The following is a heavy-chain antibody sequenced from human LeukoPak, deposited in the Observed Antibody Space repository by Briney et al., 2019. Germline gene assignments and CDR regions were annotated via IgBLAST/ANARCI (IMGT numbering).Heavy chain of an antibody. CDR3: TTSIGCFDWLLFDY. Sequence: GGSLRLSCAASGFTFSNSWMSWVRQAPGKGLEWVGRIKSRGDSGTTAYAAPGIGSFTISSDDSIYTLYLQMNSPRAADTAVYYCTTSIGCFDWLLFDYWGQGTLVTVSS. J-gene: IGHJ4*02. V-gene: IGHV3-15*01. CDR1: GFTFSNSW. D-gene: IGHD3-9*01. CDR2: IKSRGDSGTT.